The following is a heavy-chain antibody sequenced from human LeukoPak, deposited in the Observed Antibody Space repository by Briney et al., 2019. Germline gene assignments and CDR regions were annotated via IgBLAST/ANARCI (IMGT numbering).Heavy chain of an antibody. CDR2: IYYSGST. D-gene: IGHD6-19*01. CDR3: ARLPYITGWYFDY. V-gene: IGHV4-59*08. Sequence: PSETLSLTCTVSGGSISSYYWSWIRQPPGKGLEWIGYIYYSGSTNYNPSLKSRVTISVDTSKNQFSLKLSSVTAADTAVYYCARLPYITGWYFDYWGRGTLVTVSS. J-gene: IGHJ4*02. CDR1: GGSISSYY.